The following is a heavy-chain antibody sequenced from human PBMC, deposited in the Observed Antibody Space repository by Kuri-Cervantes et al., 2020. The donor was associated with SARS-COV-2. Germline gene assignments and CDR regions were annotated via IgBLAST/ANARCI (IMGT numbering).Heavy chain of an antibody. J-gene: IGHJ4*02. CDR3: ARAPKYSIVVVIASPFDY. Sequence: ASVKVSCKASGYTFTSYAMNWVRQAPGQGLEWMGWISAYNGNTNYAQKLQGRVTMTTDTSTSTAYMELRSQRSDDTAVYYCARAPKYSIVVVIASPFDYWGQGTLVTVSS. CDR2: ISAYNGNT. CDR1: GYTFTSYA. V-gene: IGHV1-18*01. D-gene: IGHD2-21*01.